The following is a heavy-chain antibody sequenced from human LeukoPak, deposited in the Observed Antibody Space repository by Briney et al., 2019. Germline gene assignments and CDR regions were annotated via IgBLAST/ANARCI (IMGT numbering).Heavy chain of an antibody. D-gene: IGHD2-2*01. CDR1: GGTFSSYA. J-gene: IGHJ4*02. CDR3: AKTVYCSSTSCSHHFDY. CDR2: IIPIFGTA. V-gene: IGHV1-69*05. Sequence: GASVKVSCKASGGTFSSYAISWVRQAPGQGLEWMGGIIPIFGTANYAQKFQGRVTITTDESTSTAYMELSSLRSEDTAVYYCAKTVYCSSTSCSHHFDYWGQGTLVTASS.